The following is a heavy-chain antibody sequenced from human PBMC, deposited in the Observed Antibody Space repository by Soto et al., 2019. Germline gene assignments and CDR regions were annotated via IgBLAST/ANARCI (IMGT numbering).Heavy chain of an antibody. Sequence: ASVKVSCKASGGTFSSYAIIWVRQAPGQGLEWMGGIIPIFGTANYAQKFQGRVTITADESTSTAYMELSSLRSEDTAVYYCASESDTAMVTNWFDPWGQGTLVTVSS. CDR2: IIPIFGTA. CDR3: ASESDTAMVTNWFDP. D-gene: IGHD5-18*01. J-gene: IGHJ5*02. CDR1: GGTFSSYA. V-gene: IGHV1-69*13.